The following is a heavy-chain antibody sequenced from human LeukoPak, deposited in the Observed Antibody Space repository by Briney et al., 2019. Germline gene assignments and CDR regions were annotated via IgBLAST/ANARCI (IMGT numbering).Heavy chain of an antibody. CDR2: IYYSGST. J-gene: IGHJ4*02. CDR1: GGSISSYY. V-gene: IGHV4-59*12. D-gene: IGHD3-16*02. Sequence: SETLSLTCTVSGGSISSYYWSWIRQPPGKGLEWIGYIYYSGSTNYNPSLKSRVTISVDTSKNQFSLKLSSATAADTAVYYCARGGLRLGELSFPFDYWGQGILVTVSS. CDR3: ARGGLRLGELSFPFDY.